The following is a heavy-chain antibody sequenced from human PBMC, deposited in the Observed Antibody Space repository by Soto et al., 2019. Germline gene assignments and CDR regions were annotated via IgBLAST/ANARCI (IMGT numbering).Heavy chain of an antibody. V-gene: IGHV4-59*08. Sequence: PSETLSLTCTASVGTTRSYNWGWIRQPPGKGLEWIGYMYDTGSTSYNPSLKSRVTISVDTSKKQFSLKVNSVTAADTAVYYCVRQGIGNLHGLVDVWAQGTTVTVSS. D-gene: IGHD1-1*01. CDR2: MYDTGST. CDR3: VRQGIGNLHGLVDV. J-gene: IGHJ6*02. CDR1: VGTTRSYN.